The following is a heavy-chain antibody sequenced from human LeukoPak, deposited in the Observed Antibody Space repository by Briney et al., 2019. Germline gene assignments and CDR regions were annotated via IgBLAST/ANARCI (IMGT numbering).Heavy chain of an antibody. V-gene: IGHV3-23*01. J-gene: IGHJ4*02. CDR1: GFTFSSCA. CDR2: ISGSGGST. CDR3: AKDQYYYDSSGYYYY. Sequence: GGSLRLSCAASGFTFSSCAMSWVRQAPGKGLEWVSAISGSGGSTYYAGSVKGRFTISRDNSKNTLYLQMNSLRAEDTAVYYCAKDQYYYDSSGYYYYWGQGTLVTVSS. D-gene: IGHD3-22*01.